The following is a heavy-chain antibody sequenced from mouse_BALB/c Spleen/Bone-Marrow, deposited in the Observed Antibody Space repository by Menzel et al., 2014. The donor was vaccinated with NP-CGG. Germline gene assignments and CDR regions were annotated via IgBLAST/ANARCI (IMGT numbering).Heavy chain of an antibody. CDR3: ARTGNLAWFAY. V-gene: IGHV1-80*01. CDR1: GYAFSSYW. CDR2: IYPGDGDT. Sequence: QVQLQQSGAELVRPGSSVKISCKASGYAFSSYWMNWVKQRPGQGLEWIGQIYPGDGDTNYNGKFKGKATLTADKSSSTAYMQLSRLTSEDSAVYFCARTGNLAWFAYWGQGTLVTISA. D-gene: IGHD2-1*01. J-gene: IGHJ3*01.